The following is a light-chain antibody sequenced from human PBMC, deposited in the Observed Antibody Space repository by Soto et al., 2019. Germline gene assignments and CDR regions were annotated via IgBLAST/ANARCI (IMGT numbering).Light chain of an antibody. CDR2: GAS. J-gene: IGKJ1*01. CDR1: QSVSDN. Sequence: EIVMTQSPATVSVSPGERATLSCRASQSVSDNLAWFQQKSGQAPRLLIYGASTRATGIPARFSGSGSGTEFTLTISSLQSGDFAVYYCQQYNNWPLWTFGQGTKVDIK. V-gene: IGKV3-15*01. CDR3: QQYNNWPLWT.